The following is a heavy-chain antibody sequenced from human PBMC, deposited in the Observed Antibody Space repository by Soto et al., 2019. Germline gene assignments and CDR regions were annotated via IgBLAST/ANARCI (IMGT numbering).Heavy chain of an antibody. Sequence: ASVKVSCKASGYTFTSYGISWVRQAPGQGLECMGWISAYNGNTNYAQKLQGRVTMTTDTSTSTAYMELRSLRSDDTAVYYCARPRRKRIFGVVMGAFDIWGQGTMVTVSS. CDR1: GYTFTSYG. CDR2: ISAYNGNT. V-gene: IGHV1-18*01. CDR3: ARPRRKRIFGVVMGAFDI. J-gene: IGHJ3*02. D-gene: IGHD3-3*01.